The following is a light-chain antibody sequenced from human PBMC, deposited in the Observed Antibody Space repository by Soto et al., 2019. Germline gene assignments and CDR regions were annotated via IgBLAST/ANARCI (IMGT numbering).Light chain of an antibody. CDR3: CSYARTYRLMI. CDR2: DVS. Sequence: QSALTQPRSVSGSPGQSVTISCTGTYSDIGSYNDVSWYQHHPAKAPRLMIFDVSQRPSGVPDRFSGSKSGNTAPLTISGLQTEDEADYYCCSYARTYRLMIFGEGTKLTVL. CDR1: YSDIGSYND. J-gene: IGLJ2*01. V-gene: IGLV2-11*01.